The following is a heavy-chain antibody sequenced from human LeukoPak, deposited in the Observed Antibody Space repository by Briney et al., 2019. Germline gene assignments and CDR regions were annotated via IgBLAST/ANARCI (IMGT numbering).Heavy chain of an antibody. CDR1: GGSISSRSYY. CDR3: ASFYCSGGSCYQYFSYYYMDV. Sequence: SETLSLTCTVSGGSISSRSYYWGWIRQPPGKGLEWIGSIYYSGSTYYNPSLQSRVTISVDTSKNQFSLKLNSVTAADTAAYYCASFYCSGGSCYQYFSYYYMDVWGKGTTVTISS. CDR2: IYYSGST. V-gene: IGHV4-39*01. D-gene: IGHD2-15*01. J-gene: IGHJ6*03.